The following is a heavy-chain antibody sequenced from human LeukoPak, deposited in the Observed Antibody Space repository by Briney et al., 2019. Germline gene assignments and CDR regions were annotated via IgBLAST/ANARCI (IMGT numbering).Heavy chain of an antibody. Sequence: GESLKISCKGSGYSFTSQWIGWVRQMPGKGLEWMGIIYPADSDTKYSPSFQGQVTISADKSISTAYLQWSSLKASDTAIYYCARWMFYYGSGVFHYHGMDVWGRGTTVTVSS. J-gene: IGHJ6*02. CDR1: GYSFTSQW. D-gene: IGHD3-10*01. V-gene: IGHV5-51*01. CDR3: ARWMFYYGSGVFHYHGMDV. CDR2: IYPADSDT.